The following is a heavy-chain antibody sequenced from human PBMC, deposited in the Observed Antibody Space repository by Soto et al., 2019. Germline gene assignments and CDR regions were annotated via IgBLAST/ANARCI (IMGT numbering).Heavy chain of an antibody. CDR3: AQSEAAAGRLNWFDP. V-gene: IGHV4-4*02. CDR2: IYHSGST. CDR1: GGSISSSNW. Sequence: SETLSLTCAVSGGSISSSNWWSWVRQPPGKGLEWIGEIYHSGSTNYNPSLKSRVTTSVDKSKNQFSLKLSSVTAADTAVYYCAQSEAAAGRLNWFDPWGQGTLVTVSS. D-gene: IGHD6-13*01. J-gene: IGHJ5*02.